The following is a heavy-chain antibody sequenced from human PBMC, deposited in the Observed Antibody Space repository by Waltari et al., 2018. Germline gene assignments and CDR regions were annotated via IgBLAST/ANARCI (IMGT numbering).Heavy chain of an antibody. Sequence: QVQLVQSGAEVKKPGASVKVSCKASGYTFTSYDINWVRQATGHGLEWMGWMNPNSGNTGYAQKFQGRVTITRNTSISTAYMELSSLRSEDTAVYYCARGYKVAARFTKPEPWFDPWGQGTLVTVSS. CDR1: GYTFTSYD. J-gene: IGHJ5*02. CDR2: MNPNSGNT. D-gene: IGHD6-6*01. V-gene: IGHV1-8*03. CDR3: ARGYKVAARFTKPEPWFDP.